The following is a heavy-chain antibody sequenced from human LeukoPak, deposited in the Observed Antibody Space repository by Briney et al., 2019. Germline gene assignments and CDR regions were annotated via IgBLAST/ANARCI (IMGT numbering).Heavy chain of an antibody. J-gene: IGHJ4*02. V-gene: IGHV3-23*01. CDR2: ISASGDKT. CDR3: SYGDDFDY. D-gene: IGHD4-17*01. CDR1: GFTFSSYA. Sequence: GGSLRLSCAASGFTFSSYAMSWVRQAPGKGLEWVSAISASGDKTYYADSVKGRFTISRDNSKNTLYLQMNSLRAEDTAVYYGSYGDDFDYWGQGTLVTVSS.